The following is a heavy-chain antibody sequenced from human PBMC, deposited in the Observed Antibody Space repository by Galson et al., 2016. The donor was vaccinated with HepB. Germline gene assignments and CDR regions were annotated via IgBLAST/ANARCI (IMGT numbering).Heavy chain of an antibody. D-gene: IGHD1-1*01. CDR1: GFIFSAYN. Sequence: LRLSCAASGFIFSAYNMNWIRQPPGKGLEWLGEINQSGGTNYNPSPKSRLTISVDTSKNQFSLSLQSVTAGDTAVYYCARGRRRHLSFAYWGQGTVVTVSS. CDR3: ARGRRRHLSFAY. CDR2: INQSGGT. J-gene: IGHJ4*02. V-gene: IGHV4-34*08.